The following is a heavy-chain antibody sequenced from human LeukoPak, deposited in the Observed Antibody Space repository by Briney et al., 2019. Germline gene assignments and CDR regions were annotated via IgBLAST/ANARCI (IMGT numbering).Heavy chain of an antibody. V-gene: IGHV3-23*01. D-gene: IGHD3-16*01. CDR2: INDNGAGT. Sequence: GGSLRLSCAASGFTVSSYAMSWVRQAPGKGLKWVSTINDNGAGTYYADSVKGRSTISRDNSYNTVSLQMNSLRDEDTGVYYCAKGLRTGVGPYMGYHYYMDVWGKGATVTVSS. CDR3: AKGLRTGVGPYMGYHYYMDV. J-gene: IGHJ6*03. CDR1: GFTVSSYA.